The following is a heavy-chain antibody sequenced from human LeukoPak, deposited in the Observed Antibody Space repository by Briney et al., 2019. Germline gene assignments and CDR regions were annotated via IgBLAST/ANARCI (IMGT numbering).Heavy chain of an antibody. CDR2: INPNSGDT. J-gene: IGHJ4*02. Sequence: ASVKVSCKASGYTFTGYYMHWVRQAPGQGVEWMGWINPNSGDTTYAQNFQARVTITRDTSINTAYMALRRLRSDDTAVYYCAGGRSVTEPETTTLFDYWGQGALVTVSS. CDR3: AGGRSVTEPETTTLFDY. D-gene: IGHD1-14*01. V-gene: IGHV1-2*02. CDR1: GYTFTGYY.